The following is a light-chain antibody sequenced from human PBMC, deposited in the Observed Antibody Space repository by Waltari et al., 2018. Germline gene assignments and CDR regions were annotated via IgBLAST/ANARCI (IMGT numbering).Light chain of an antibody. Sequence: QSVLTQPPSASGTPGQRVTISCSGSSSNIGSNPVTWYQQLPGAAPKLLVYSNNQRPSGVPDRFSGSKSGTSASLAISGLQSEDEADYYCVAWDDSLNGVVFGGGTKLTVL. CDR3: VAWDDSLNGVV. CDR2: SNN. V-gene: IGLV1-44*01. CDR1: SSNIGSNP. J-gene: IGLJ2*01.